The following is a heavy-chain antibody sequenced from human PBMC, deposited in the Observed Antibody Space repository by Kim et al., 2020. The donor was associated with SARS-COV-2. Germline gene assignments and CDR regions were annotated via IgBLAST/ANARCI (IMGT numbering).Heavy chain of an antibody. CDR1: GGSFSGYY. D-gene: IGHD3-22*01. Sequence: SETLSLTCAVYGGSFSGYYWSWIRQPPGKGLEWIGEINHSGSTNYNPSLKSRVTISVDTSKNQFSLKLSSVTAADTAVYYCARGRGSSGYYFDYWGQGTLVTVSS. V-gene: IGHV4-34*01. J-gene: IGHJ4*02. CDR3: ARGRGSSGYYFDY. CDR2: INHSGST.